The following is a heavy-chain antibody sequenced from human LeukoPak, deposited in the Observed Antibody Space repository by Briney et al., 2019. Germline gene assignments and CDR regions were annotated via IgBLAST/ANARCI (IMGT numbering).Heavy chain of an antibody. CDR1: GGSISTYY. J-gene: IGHJ5*02. Sequence: KTSETLSLTCTVSGGSISTYYWSWIRQPAGKGLEWIGRIYTSGTTNYNPSLESRVTMSVDTSKNQLSLKLNSVTAADTAVYYCARESYYDFWFDPGARERWSPSPQ. CDR2: IYTSGTT. CDR3: ARESYYDFWFDP. D-gene: IGHD3-3*01. V-gene: IGHV4-4*07.